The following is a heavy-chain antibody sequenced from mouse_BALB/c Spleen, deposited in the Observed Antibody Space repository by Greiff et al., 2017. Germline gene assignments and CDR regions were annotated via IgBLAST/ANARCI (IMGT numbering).Heavy chain of an antibody. D-gene: IGHD2-3*01. J-gene: IGHJ4*01. CDR2: ISSGGSYT. CDR3: ARHDGYSREY. CDR1: GFTFSSYG. V-gene: IGHV5-6*01. Sequence: EVQLVESGGDLVKPGGSLKLSCAASGFTFSSYGMSWVRQTPDKRLEWVATISSGGSYTYYPDSVKGRFTISRDNAKNTLYLQMSSLQSENTAMYYCARHDGYSREYWGQGNSVTVSS.